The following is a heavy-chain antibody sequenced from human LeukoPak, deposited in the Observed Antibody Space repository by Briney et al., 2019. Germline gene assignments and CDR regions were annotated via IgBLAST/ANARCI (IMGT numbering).Heavy chain of an antibody. V-gene: IGHV4-34*01. D-gene: IGHD3-3*01. Sequence: PSETLSLTCAVYGGSFSGYYWSWIRQPPGKGLEWIGEINHSGSTNYNPSLKSRVTISVDTSKNQFSLKLSSVTAADTAVYYCARVRNYDFWSGYPYYFDYWGQGTLVTVSS. CDR3: ARVRNYDFWSGYPYYFDY. CDR2: INHSGST. CDR1: GGSFSGYY. J-gene: IGHJ4*02.